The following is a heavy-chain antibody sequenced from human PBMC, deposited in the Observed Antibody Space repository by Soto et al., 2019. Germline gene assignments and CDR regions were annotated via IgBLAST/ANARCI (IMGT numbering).Heavy chain of an antibody. D-gene: IGHD2-2*01. J-gene: IGHJ3*02. CDR3: ARQEGFVVVPAATPRHFDI. CDR2: IYPGDSDT. CDR1: GYSFTSYW. V-gene: IGHV5-51*01. Sequence: PGESLKSSCKGSGYSFTSYWICWVRQMPEKGLEWMGIIYPGDSDTRYSPSLQGQVTISADKSISTAYLQWSSLKASDTAMYYCARQEGFVVVPAATPRHFDIWGQGTMVTVSS.